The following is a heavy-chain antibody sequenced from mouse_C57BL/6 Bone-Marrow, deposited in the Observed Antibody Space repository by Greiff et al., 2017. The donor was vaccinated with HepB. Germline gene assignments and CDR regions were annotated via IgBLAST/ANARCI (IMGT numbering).Heavy chain of an antibody. V-gene: IGHV14-2*01. CDR1: GFKIKDYY. CDR2: IDPEDGET. CDR3: ASRSIYFDY. J-gene: IGHJ2*01. Sequence: VQLQQSGAELVKPGASVKLSCTASGFKIKDYYMHWVKQRTEQGLEWIGRIDPEDGETKYAPKFPGKATITADTSSNTAYLQLSSLTSEDTAVYYCASRSIYFDYWGQGTTLTVSS. D-gene: IGHD1-1*01.